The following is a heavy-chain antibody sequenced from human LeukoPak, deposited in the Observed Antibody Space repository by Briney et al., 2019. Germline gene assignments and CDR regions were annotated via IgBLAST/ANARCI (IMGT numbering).Heavy chain of an antibody. CDR1: GGSISSSSYY. CDR2: IYYSGGT. J-gene: IGHJ4*02. Sequence: SETLSLTCTVSGGSISSSSYYWGWIRQPPGKGLEWIGSIYYSGGTYYNPSLKSRVTISVDTSKNQFSLKLSSVTAADTAVYYCARHGAGSGWTYFDYWGQGTLVTVSS. V-gene: IGHV4-39*01. CDR3: ARHGAGSGWTYFDY. D-gene: IGHD6-19*01.